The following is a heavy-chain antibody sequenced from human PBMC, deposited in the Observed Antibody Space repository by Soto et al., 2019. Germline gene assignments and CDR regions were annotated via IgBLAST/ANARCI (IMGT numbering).Heavy chain of an antibody. V-gene: IGHV1-69*01. Sequence: QVQLVQSGAEVKKPGSSVKVSRKASGGIFSSYAISWVRQAPGQGLEWMGGIIPISGTANYAQKFQGRVTITADESTSTAYMELSSLRSEDTAVYYCARSQGSSTSLEIYYYYYYGMDVWGQGTTVTVSS. CDR3: ARSQGSSTSLEIYYYYYYGMDV. J-gene: IGHJ6*02. CDR1: GGIFSSYA. CDR2: IIPISGTA. D-gene: IGHD2-2*01.